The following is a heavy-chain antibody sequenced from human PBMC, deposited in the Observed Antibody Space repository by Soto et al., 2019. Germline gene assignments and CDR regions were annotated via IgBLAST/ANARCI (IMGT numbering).Heavy chain of an antibody. D-gene: IGHD2-21*02. CDR3: AKGRTIVVVTTSLDS. V-gene: IGHV3-23*01. CDR1: GFTFNNYA. CDR2: IINTGDSR. Sequence: GGSLRLSCAASGFTFNNYAMAWVRQAPGKGLEWVSSIINTGDSRSYADSVKGRFTISRDNSKNTLYLQMNSLSADDTAVYYCAKGRTIVVVTTSLDSWGQGTLVTVSS. J-gene: IGHJ4*02.